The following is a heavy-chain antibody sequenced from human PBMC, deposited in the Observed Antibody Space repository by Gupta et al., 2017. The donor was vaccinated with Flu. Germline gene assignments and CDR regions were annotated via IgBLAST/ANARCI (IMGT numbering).Heavy chain of an antibody. J-gene: IGHJ4*02. CDR3: AIADGGSSSFHL. CDR2: ISREGDTK. D-gene: IGHD1-26*01. V-gene: IGHV3-11*01. Sequence: WIRQAPGRGLEWVAYISREGDTKYYADSLKGRFTISWDSAKNSVSLQMNSLRGEDTAVYYCAIADGGSSSFHLWGQGTPVTVSA.